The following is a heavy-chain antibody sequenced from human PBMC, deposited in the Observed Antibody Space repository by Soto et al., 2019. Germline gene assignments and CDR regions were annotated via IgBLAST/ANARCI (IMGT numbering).Heavy chain of an antibody. Sequence: LSLTCAVYGGSFSGYYWSWIRQPPGKGLEWIGEINHSGSTNYNPSLKSRVTISVDTSKNQFSLKLSSVTAADTAVYFCARAQLPNWGYNWFVPWGQGTLVTVSS. J-gene: IGHJ5*02. D-gene: IGHD2-2*01. V-gene: IGHV4-34*01. CDR1: GGSFSGYY. CDR2: INHSGST. CDR3: ARAQLPNWGYNWFVP.